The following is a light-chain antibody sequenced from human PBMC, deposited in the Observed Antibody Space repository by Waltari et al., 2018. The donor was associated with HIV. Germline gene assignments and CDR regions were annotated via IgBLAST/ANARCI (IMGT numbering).Light chain of an antibody. CDR1: SSDVGGYNY. J-gene: IGLJ3*02. Sequence: QPALTQPASVSGSPGQSITISCTGTSSDVGGYNYVSWYQQHPGKAPKLMIYEVTNRPSGVSNLFSGSKSGNTASLTISGLQAEDEADYYCNSYTISSTLGVFGGGTKLTVL. V-gene: IGLV2-14*01. CDR2: EVT. CDR3: NSYTISSTLGV.